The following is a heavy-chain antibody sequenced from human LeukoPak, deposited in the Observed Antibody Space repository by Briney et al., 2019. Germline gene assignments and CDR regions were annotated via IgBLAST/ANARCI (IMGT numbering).Heavy chain of an antibody. J-gene: IGHJ3*02. D-gene: IGHD1-26*01. CDR2: ISGSGGST. V-gene: IGHV3-23*01. Sequence: GGSLRLSCAASGFTVSSNYMSWVRQAPGKGLEWVSAISGSGGSTYYADSVKGRFTISRDNSKNTLYLQMNSLRAEDTAVYYCAKGGLMDAFDIWGQGTMVTVSS. CDR3: AKGGLMDAFDI. CDR1: GFTVSSNY.